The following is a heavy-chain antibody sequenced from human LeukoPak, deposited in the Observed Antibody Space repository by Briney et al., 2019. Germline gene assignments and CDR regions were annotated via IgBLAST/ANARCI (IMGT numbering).Heavy chain of an antibody. V-gene: IGHV3-23*01. CDR3: AKGHAPSGSYADY. CDR2: IYGSGDGT. D-gene: IGHD1-26*01. J-gene: IGHJ4*02. CDR1: GFTFTNYA. Sequence: PGGSLRPSCAASGFTFTNYAMTWVRQAPGKGLEWVSTIYGSGDGTYYADSVKGRFTISRDNSKNTLYVQMNSLRAEDTAVYYCAKGHAPSGSYADYWGQGTLVTVSS.